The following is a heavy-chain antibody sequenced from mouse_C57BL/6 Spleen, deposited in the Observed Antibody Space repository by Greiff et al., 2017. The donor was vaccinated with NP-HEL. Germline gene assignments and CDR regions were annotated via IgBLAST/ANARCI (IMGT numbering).Heavy chain of an antibody. D-gene: IGHD2-3*01. Sequence: VQLQQSGAELVRPGASVTLSCKASGYTFTDYEMHWVKQTPVHGLEWIGAIDPETGGTAYNQKFKGKAILTADKSSSTAYMELRSLTSEDSAVYYCTRGRLLRYWGQGTLVTVSA. J-gene: IGHJ3*01. CDR3: TRGRLLRY. V-gene: IGHV1-15*01. CDR2: IDPETGGT. CDR1: GYTFTDYE.